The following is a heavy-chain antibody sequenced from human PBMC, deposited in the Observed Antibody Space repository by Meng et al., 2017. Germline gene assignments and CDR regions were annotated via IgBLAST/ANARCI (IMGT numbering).Heavy chain of an antibody. V-gene: IGHV3-15*04. Sequence: VHVGESGGGLVTPVGSLRLSCVASGLRFTDAWMSWVRQAPGKGLEWVGRIERKSDGGTIYYAAPVKGRFTISRDDSKNTLYLQMDSLINEDTAVYFCATGAAAADHWGQGTLVTVSS. CDR3: ATGAAAADH. CDR1: GLRFTDAW. D-gene: IGHD6-13*01. CDR2: IERKSDGGTI. J-gene: IGHJ4*02.